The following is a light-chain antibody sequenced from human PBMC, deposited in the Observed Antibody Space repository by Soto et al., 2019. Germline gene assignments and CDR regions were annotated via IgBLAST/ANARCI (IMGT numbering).Light chain of an antibody. V-gene: IGKV3-20*01. CDR2: GAS. CDR3: QQYGSSGT. J-gene: IGKJ1*01. CDR1: QSVSNNY. Sequence: EIVMTQSPATLSVSPGERATLSCRASQSVSNNYLAWYHQKPCQAPRLLIYGASNRATGIPDRFSGSGSGTDFTLTSSRLEPEDFAVYYCQQYGSSGTFGQGTKVDIK.